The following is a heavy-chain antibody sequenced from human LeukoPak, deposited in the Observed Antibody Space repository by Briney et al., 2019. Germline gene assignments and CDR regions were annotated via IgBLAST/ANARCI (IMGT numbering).Heavy chain of an antibody. V-gene: IGHV3-30*02. CDR2: IRYDGTNT. D-gene: IGHD6-19*01. CDR3: CAVAGDWYFDL. J-gene: IGHJ2*01. CDR1: GFKMSSFG. Sequence: GGPLRLSCTASGFKMSSFGMHWVRQAPGKGLEWMSFIRYDGTNTSYAESVKGRITISRDDSRNTVYLQINSLRAEDTAVYYCCAVAGDWYFDLWGRGTLVTVSS.